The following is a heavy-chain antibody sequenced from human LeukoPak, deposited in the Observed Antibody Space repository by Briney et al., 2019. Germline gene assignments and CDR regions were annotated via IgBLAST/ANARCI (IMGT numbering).Heavy chain of an antibody. CDR2: ISDIGSI. CDR3: AGHHPRNTVDF. D-gene: IGHD2/OR15-2a*01. Sequence: SETLSLTCAVYGGSFSGYYWSWIRQPPGKGLEWIAYISDIGSINYNPSLKSRVTISLDTSKNQFSLKLSSVAAADTAVYYCAGHHPRNTVDFWGQGTLVTVSS. V-gene: IGHV4-59*08. CDR1: GGSFSGYY. J-gene: IGHJ4*02.